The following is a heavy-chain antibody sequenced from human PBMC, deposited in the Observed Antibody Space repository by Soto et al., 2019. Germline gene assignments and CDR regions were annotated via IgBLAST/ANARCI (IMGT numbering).Heavy chain of an antibody. CDR2: IIPIFGTA. J-gene: IGHJ6*02. V-gene: IGHV1-69*13. D-gene: IGHD6-13*01. CDR3: ARESAAEAAAGIPPDIQAPLGKFTSTPRYYYYGMDV. CDR1: GGTFSSYA. Sequence: SVKVSCQASGGTFSSYASRRVRQAPGQGLEWLGGIIPIFGTANYAQKFQGRVTITADEPTSTAYMELSSLISEDTAVYYCARESAAEAAAGIPPDIQAPLGKFTSTPRYYYYGMDVWG.